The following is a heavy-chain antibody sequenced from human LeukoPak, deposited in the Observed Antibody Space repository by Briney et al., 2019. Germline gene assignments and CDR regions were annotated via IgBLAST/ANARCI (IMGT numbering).Heavy chain of an antibody. Sequence: GSLRLSCAASGFSFSNYWMGWVRQAPGKGLACVANIKTDGSETYYVDSVKGRFTISRDNAKNSLFLQMNSLRAEDTAIYYCVSAIRGSPIDYWGQGTLVSVPS. D-gene: IGHD3-10*01. V-gene: IGHV3-7*01. J-gene: IGHJ4*02. CDR3: VSAIRGSPIDY. CDR2: IKTDGSET. CDR1: GFSFSNYW.